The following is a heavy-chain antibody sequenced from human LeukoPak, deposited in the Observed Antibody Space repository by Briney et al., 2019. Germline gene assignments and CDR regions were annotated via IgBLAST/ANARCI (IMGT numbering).Heavy chain of an antibody. CDR2: IYYSGST. D-gene: IGHD1-26*01. V-gene: IGHV4-59*01. CDR1: GGSISSYY. Sequence: PSETLSLTCTVPGGSISSYYWSWIRQPPGKGLEWIGYIYYSGSTNYNPSLKSRVTISVDTSKNQFSLKLSSVTAADTAVYYCARVGSYWANYYYGMDVWGQGTTVTVSS. CDR3: ARVGSYWANYYYGMDV. J-gene: IGHJ6*02.